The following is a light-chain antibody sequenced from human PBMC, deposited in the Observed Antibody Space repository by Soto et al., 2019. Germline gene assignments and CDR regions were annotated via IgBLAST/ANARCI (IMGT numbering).Light chain of an antibody. CDR3: QQRRHWPPLT. J-gene: IGKJ4*01. CDR2: DAS. V-gene: IGKV3-11*01. Sequence: IVLTQSPATLSMSPGERATLSCRASQSVSTYLAWYQQKPGQAPRLLIFDASNRASGIPSRFSGSGSGTNFTLTISRLEPEDFAVYFCQQRRHWPPLTFGGGTKVEIK. CDR1: QSVSTY.